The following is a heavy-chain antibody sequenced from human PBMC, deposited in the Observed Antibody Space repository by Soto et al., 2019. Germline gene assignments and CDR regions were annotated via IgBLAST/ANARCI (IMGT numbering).Heavy chain of an antibody. J-gene: IGHJ5*02. CDR2: SYYSGST. CDR1: GGSINSYY. D-gene: IGHD6-13*01. CDR3: ARGDSSSWYLNWFPP. Sequence: PSETLSLTCTVSGGSINSYYWSWIRQPPGKGLEWIGYSYYSGSTIYNPSLKSRVTISIDTSKKQFSLNLNSVTAADTAVYYCARGDSSSWYLNWFPPWGQGTLVTVSS. V-gene: IGHV4-59*01.